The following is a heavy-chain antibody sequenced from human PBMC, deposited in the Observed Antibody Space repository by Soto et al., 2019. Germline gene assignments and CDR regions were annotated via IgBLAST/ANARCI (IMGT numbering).Heavy chain of an antibody. CDR3: ERDPMVRGVSPSYYYYGRDV. D-gene: IGHD3-10*01. V-gene: IGHV3-21*01. CDR1: GFTFSSYS. Sequence: EVQLVESGGGLVKPGGSLRLSCAASGFTFSSYSMNWVRQAPGKGLEWVSSISSSSSYIYYADSVKGRFTISRDHAKNSLYLQKNSMRAEDTAVYYCERDPMVRGVSPSYYYYGRDVWGQGTTVSVAS. J-gene: IGHJ6*02. CDR2: ISSSSSYI.